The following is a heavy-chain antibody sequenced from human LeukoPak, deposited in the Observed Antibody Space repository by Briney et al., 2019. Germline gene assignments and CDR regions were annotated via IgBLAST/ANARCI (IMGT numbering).Heavy chain of an antibody. J-gene: IGHJ4*02. CDR1: GGSISSYY. D-gene: IGHD6-13*01. V-gene: IGHV4-59*12. CDR2: IYSSGTT. CDR3: ARDSSIWYRGAFDY. Sequence: PSETLSLTCTVSGGSISSYYWSWIRQPPGKGLEWIGYIYSSGTTKYNSSFKRRVTISVDTSKNQISLKLTSVTAADTAVYYCARDSSIWYRGAFDYWGQGTLVTVSS.